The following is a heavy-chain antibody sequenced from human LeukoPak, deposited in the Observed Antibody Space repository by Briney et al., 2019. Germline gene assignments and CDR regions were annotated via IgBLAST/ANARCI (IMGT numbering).Heavy chain of an antibody. CDR2: ISSSSSYI. D-gene: IGHD2-2*01. Sequence: GGSLRLSCAASGFTFSSYSMNWVRQAPGKGLEWVSSISSSSSYIYYADSVKGRFTISRDNAKNSLYLQMNSLRAEDTAVYYCARVRGGGVVVPAASFDYWGQGTLATVSS. CDR1: GFTFSSYS. V-gene: IGHV3-21*01. J-gene: IGHJ4*02. CDR3: ARVRGGGVVVPAASFDY.